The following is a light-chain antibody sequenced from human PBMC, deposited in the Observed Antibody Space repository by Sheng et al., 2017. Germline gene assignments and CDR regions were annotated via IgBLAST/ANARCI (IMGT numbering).Light chain of an antibody. V-gene: IGKV1D-12*01. CDR1: QGISSW. CDR3: QQYYSTRYS. J-gene: IGKJ2*03. CDR2: GTS. Sequence: DIQMTQSPSSVSASVGDRVIITCRASQGISSWIAWYQQKPGKAPKLLIFGTSFLQSGVPSRFSGSGSGTDFTLTISSLQPEDFATYYCQQYYSTRYSFGQGTKLEIK.